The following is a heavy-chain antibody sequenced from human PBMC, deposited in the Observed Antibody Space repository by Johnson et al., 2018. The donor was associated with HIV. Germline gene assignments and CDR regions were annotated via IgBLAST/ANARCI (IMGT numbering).Heavy chain of an antibody. J-gene: IGHJ3*02. Sequence: VQLVESGGGLVQPGGSLRLSCAASGFTFSSYDMHWVRQATGKGLEWVSAIGTAGDPYYPGSVKGRFTISRDNAKNSLYLQINSLRAEDTALYYCAKDIHPRWLQPMGAFDIWGQGTMVTVSS. D-gene: IGHD5-24*01. V-gene: IGHV3-13*05. CDR1: GFTFSSYD. CDR2: IGTAGDP. CDR3: AKDIHPRWLQPMGAFDI.